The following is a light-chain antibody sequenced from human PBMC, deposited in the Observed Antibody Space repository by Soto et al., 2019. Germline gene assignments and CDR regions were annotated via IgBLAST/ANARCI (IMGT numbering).Light chain of an antibody. CDR1: RAISTW. CDR3: QQANSFPFA. J-gene: IGKJ5*01. Sequence: DIQMTQSPSSVSASVGDRVTITCRASRAISTWLAWYQQKPGKAPKLLIYGASSLQSGVPSRFSGSGSGTDFTLSISSLQPEDFATYYCQQANSFPFAFGQGTRLEIK. CDR2: GAS. V-gene: IGKV1-12*01.